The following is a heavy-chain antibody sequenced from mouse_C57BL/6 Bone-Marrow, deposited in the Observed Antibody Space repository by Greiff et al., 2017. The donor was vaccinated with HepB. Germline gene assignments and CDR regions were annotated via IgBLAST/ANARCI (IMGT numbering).Heavy chain of an antibody. Sequence: QVQLQQSGAELVKPGASVKISCKASGYAFSSYWMNWVKQRPGKGLEWIGQIYPGDGDTNYNGKFKGKATLTADKSSSTAYMQLSSLTSEDSAVYFCARVYYGSSYEDYWGQGTTLTVSS. D-gene: IGHD1-1*01. CDR1: GYAFSSYW. V-gene: IGHV1-80*01. CDR3: ARVYYGSSYEDY. J-gene: IGHJ2*01. CDR2: IYPGDGDT.